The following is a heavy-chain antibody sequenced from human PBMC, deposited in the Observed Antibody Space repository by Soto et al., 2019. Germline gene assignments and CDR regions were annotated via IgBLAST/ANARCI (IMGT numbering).Heavy chain of an antibody. CDR2: LFPGDSDT. J-gene: IGHJ4*01. Sequence: LKISCKCSGYNFANYWIGWVRQMPGKSLEWMGMLFPGDSDTKNSPSLQGQITMSVDKSDSSAYPQWRSLKASDTAMYYCAYAYTTGTVGLYRWAEGILVPVYW. CDR1: GYNFANYW. CDR3: AYAYTTGTVGLYRWAEGILVPVY. D-gene: IGHD1-1*01. V-gene: IGHV5-51*01.